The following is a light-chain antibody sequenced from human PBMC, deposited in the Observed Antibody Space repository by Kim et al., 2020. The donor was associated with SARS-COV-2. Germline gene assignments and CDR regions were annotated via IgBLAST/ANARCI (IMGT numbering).Light chain of an antibody. J-gene: IGKJ2*03. CDR3: RQGVYWSYS. V-gene: IGKV2-30*02. CDR2: KVA. CDR1: QSPVHSDGNTF. Sequence: QPVSISCRSSQSPVHSDGNTFLNWFQQMPGQCRRRLIDKVANRDSGVPDKCSGSGAGTDFTLKISRVKAEDVRVYYCRQGVYWSYSFGQGTKLEI.